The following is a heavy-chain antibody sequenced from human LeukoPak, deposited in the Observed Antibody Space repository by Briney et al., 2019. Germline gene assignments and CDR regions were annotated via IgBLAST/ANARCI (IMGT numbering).Heavy chain of an antibody. CDR2: ISGSGGST. Sequence: PGGSLRLSCAASGFTFSSYAMNWVRQAPGKGLEWVSGISGSGGSTYHANSVKGRFTISRDNSKNTLYLQVNSLRAEDTAVYYCARVGYSDESIDYWGQGTLVTVSS. CDR1: GFTFSSYA. D-gene: IGHD4-17*01. CDR3: ARVGYSDESIDY. J-gene: IGHJ4*02. V-gene: IGHV3-23*01.